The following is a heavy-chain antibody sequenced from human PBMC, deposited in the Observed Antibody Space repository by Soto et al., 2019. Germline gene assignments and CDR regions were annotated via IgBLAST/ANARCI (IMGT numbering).Heavy chain of an antibody. CDR2: IYYSGST. Sequence: QVQLQESGPGLVKPSETLSLTCTVSGGSISSYYWSWLRPPPGKGLEWIGYIYYSGSTNYNPSLQIRVTISVDTSKNQFPLKLSAVTAADTAVYYCARRGILLPYAGYGDYWYFDLWCRGTLVTVSS. D-gene: IGHD1-1*01. CDR3: ARRGILLPYAGYGDYWYFDL. J-gene: IGHJ2*01. V-gene: IGHV4-59*08. CDR1: GGSISSYY.